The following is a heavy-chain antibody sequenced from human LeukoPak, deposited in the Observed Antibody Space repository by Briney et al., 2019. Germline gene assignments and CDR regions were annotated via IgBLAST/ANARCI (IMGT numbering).Heavy chain of an antibody. J-gene: IGHJ4*02. Sequence: GGSLRLSCAASGFTFSSYSMNGVRQAPGKGLEWVSSISSSSSYIYYADSVKGRFTISRDNAKNSLYLQMNSLRAEDTAVYYCASLVTIFGVVTHDYWGQGTLVTVSS. V-gene: IGHV3-21*01. CDR3: ASLVTIFGVVTHDY. CDR1: GFTFSSYS. CDR2: ISSSSSYI. D-gene: IGHD3-3*01.